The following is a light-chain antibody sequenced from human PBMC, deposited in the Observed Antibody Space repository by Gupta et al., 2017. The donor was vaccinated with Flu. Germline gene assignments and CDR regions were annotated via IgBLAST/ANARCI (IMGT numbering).Light chain of an antibody. CDR2: DAS. V-gene: IGKV3-11*01. Sequence: EVVLTQSPATLSLSPGERVTLSCRASQSVSSRHLAWYQHKPGQAPRLLIYDASNRDTGIQARFSGSGSGTDFTLTSSSLQTEDFAVYYCQQRDNWLFGGGTKVEIK. CDR3: QQRDNWL. CDR1: QSVSSRH. J-gene: IGKJ4*01.